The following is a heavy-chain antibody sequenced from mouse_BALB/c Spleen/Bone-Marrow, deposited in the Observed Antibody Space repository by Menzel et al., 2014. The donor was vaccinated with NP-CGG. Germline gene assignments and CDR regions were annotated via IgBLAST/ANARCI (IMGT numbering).Heavy chain of an antibody. CDR2: ISGGGSYT. J-gene: IGHJ3*01. D-gene: IGHD2-4*01. V-gene: IGHV5-9-2*01. Sequence: ESGGGLVKSGGSLKLSCAASGFTFSDYGMSWVRQTPGKRLEWVATISGGGSYTFYSDSVKGRFTISRDNAKNNLYLQLSSLRSEDTALYYCARHAYYDQTEVSFVYWGQGTLVTVSA. CDR3: ARHAYYDQTEVSFVY. CDR1: GFTFSDYG.